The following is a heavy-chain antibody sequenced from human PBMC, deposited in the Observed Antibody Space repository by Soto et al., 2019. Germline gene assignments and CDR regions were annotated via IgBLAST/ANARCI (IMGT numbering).Heavy chain of an antibody. CDR3: ARDKRDLRFLEWSYYFDY. CDR1: GFTFNTYG. CDR2: ISSSSSTI. D-gene: IGHD3-3*01. V-gene: IGHV3-48*01. Sequence: GGSLRLSCAASGFTFNTYGMNWVRQAPGKGLEWVSYISSSSSTIYYADSVKGRFTISRDNSKNSLYLQMNSLRAEDTAVYYCARDKRDLRFLEWSYYFDYWGQGTLVTVSS. J-gene: IGHJ4*02.